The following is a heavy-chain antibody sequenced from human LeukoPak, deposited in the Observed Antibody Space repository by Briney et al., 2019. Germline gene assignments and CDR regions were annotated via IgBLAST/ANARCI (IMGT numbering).Heavy chain of an antibody. J-gene: IGHJ6*02. CDR3: ARGDGSGSYRLSYGMDV. CDR2: ISSSGSTI. D-gene: IGHD3-10*01. Sequence: GGSLRLSCAASGFTFSSYSMNWVRQAPGKGLEWVSHISSSGSTIYYADSVKGRFTISRDNARNSLYLQMNSLRAEDTAVYYCARGDGSGSYRLSYGMDVWGQGTTVTVSS. CDR1: GFTFSSYS. V-gene: IGHV3-48*04.